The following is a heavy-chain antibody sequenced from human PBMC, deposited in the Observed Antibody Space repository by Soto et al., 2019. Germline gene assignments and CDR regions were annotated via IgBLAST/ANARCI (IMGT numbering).Heavy chain of an antibody. CDR3: ARDRWELLTSATGGYDC. J-gene: IGHJ4*02. CDR2: ISSSSSYI. V-gene: IGHV3-21*01. D-gene: IGHD1-26*01. Sequence: SLRLSCAASGFTFSSYSMNWVRQAPGKGLEWVSSISSSSSYIYYADSVKGRFTISRDNAKNSLYLQMNSLRAEDTAVYYCARDRWELLTSATGGYDCWGQRSLGTVSA. CDR1: GFTFSSYS.